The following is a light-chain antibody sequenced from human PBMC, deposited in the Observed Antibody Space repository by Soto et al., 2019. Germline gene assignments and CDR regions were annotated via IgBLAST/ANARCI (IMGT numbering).Light chain of an antibody. CDR3: QQYYSSPIT. J-gene: IGKJ5*01. V-gene: IGKV4-1*01. CDR1: QSVLYISNNKNH. CDR2: WAS. Sequence: DIVMTQSPDSLAVSLGERATINCKSSQSVLYISNNKNHLAWYQQKPGQPPKLLIYWASTRESGVPDRFSGSGSGTDFTLTISSLQAEDEAVYYCQQYYSSPITFGQGTRLEIK.